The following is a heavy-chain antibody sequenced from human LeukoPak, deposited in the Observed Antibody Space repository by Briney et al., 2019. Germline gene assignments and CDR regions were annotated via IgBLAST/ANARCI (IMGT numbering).Heavy chain of an antibody. Sequence: ASVKVSCKASGYTFTSYGISWVRQAPGQGLEWMGWISAYNDNTNYAQKLQGRVTMTTDISTSTAYMELMSLRSDDTAMYYCARLEQWLVRFDYWSQGTLVTVSS. V-gene: IGHV1-18*01. J-gene: IGHJ4*02. CDR2: ISAYNDNT. CDR1: GYTFTSYG. D-gene: IGHD6-19*01. CDR3: ARLEQWLVRFDY.